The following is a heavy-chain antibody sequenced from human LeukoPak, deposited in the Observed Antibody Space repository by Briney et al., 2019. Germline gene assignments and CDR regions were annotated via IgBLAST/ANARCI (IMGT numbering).Heavy chain of an antibody. Sequence: GESLKISCKASGYIFTDYWIGWVRQMPGKGLEWMGIIFTGGSDTRYSPSFQGQVTISADKSISTAYLQWSSLKASDTAMYYCARQSHSGWYVGYWGQGTLVTVSS. V-gene: IGHV5-51*01. CDR1: GYIFTDYW. J-gene: IGHJ4*02. CDR2: IFTGGSDT. CDR3: ARQSHSGWYVGY. D-gene: IGHD6-19*01.